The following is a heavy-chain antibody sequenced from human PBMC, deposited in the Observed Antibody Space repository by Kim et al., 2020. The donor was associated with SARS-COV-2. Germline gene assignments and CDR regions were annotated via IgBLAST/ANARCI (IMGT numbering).Heavy chain of an antibody. Sequence: SQTLSLTCAISGDSVSSNSAAWNWIRQSPSRGLEWLGRTYYRSTWYNDYAPSVKGRITINPDTSKNQFSLHLSSVTPDDTGVYYYARDPPPCYSCLDYWGQGTVVTVSS. D-gene: IGHD2-15*01. CDR2: TYYRSTWYN. CDR3: ARDPPPCYSCLDY. CDR1: GDSVSSNSAA. J-gene: IGHJ4*02. V-gene: IGHV6-1*01.